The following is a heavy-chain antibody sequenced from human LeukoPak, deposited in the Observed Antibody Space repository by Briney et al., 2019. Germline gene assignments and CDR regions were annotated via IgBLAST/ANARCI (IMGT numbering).Heavy chain of an antibody. CDR3: AKDKVGVGAY. J-gene: IGHJ4*02. CDR2: ISYDGSNK. D-gene: IGHD1-26*01. CDR1: GFTFSSYG. V-gene: IGHV3-30*18. Sequence: PGGSLRLSCAASGFTFSSYGMHWVRQAPGKGLEWVAVISYDGSNKYYADSVKGRFTISRDNPKNTLYLQMNSLRAEDTAVYYCAKDKVGVGAYWGQGTLVTVSS.